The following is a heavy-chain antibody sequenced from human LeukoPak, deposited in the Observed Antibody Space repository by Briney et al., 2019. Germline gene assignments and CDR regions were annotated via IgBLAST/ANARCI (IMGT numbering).Heavy chain of an antibody. J-gene: IGHJ4*02. V-gene: IGHV1-2*02. CDR2: INPNSGGT. CDR1: RYTFTGYY. D-gene: IGHD5-12*01. CDR3: ARHSGRGDFDY. Sequence: ASVKVSCKASRYTFTGYYMHWVRQAPGQGLEWMGWINPNSGGTNYAQKFPGRVTMTRDTSISTAYMELSRLRSDDTAVYYCARHSGRGDFDYWGQGTLVTVSS.